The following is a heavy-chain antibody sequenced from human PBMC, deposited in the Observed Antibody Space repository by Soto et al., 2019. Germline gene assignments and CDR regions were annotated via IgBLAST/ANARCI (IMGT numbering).Heavy chain of an antibody. J-gene: IGHJ4*02. V-gene: IGHV4-31*03. CDR2: IYYSGST. CDR1: CGSIISGAYY. Sequence: SETLSLTCTFSCGSIISGAYYWSWIRQHPGTGLEWIGYIYYSGSTYYNPSLKSRVTISVDTSMTQFSLKLSSVTAADTAVYYCARASPHDYSKPYYFDYWGQGTLVTVSS. D-gene: IGHD4-4*01. CDR3: ARASPHDYSKPYYFDY.